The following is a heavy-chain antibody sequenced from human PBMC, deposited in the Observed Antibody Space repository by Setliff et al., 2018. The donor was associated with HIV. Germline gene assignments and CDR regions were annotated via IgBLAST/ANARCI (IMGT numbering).Heavy chain of an antibody. Sequence: ASVKVSCKASGYSFTNYYIHWVRQAPGQGLEWMGKISPGGGSTSKEQKFQGRFTMTRDTSTSTAYMELRSLRPDDTAVYYCARDLFTSGSDRSRQAGYYYYYMDVWGKGTTVTVSS. CDR3: ARDLFTSGSDRSRQAGYYYYYMDV. D-gene: IGHD3-10*01. V-gene: IGHV1-46*01. CDR1: GYSFTNYY. CDR2: ISPGGGST. J-gene: IGHJ6*03.